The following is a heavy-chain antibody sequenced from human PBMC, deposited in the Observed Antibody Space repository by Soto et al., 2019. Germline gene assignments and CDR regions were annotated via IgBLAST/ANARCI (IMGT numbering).Heavy chain of an antibody. CDR1: GYTFNNYG. V-gene: IGHV1-3*01. D-gene: IGHD4-17*01. CDR2: INAGNGNT. J-gene: IGHJ4*02. CDR3: ARVRGPYGDFDDVDK. Sequence: ASVKVSCKASGYTFNNYGISWVRQAPGQRLEWMGWINAGNGNTKYAQKFQGRVTITRDTSASTAYMELTSVTAADTAVYYCARVRGPYGDFDDVDKWGQGTLVTVSS.